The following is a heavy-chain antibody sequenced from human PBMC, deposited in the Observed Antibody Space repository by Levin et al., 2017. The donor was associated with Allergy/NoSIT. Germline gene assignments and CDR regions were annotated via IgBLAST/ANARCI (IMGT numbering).Heavy chain of an antibody. Sequence: GESLKISCAASGFTFSSYAMSWVRQAPGKGLEWVSAISGSGGSTYYADSVKGRFTISRDNSKNTLYLQMNSLRAEDTAVYYCAKKGGEYCSSTSGYRHNAFDIWGQGTMVTVSS. CDR2: ISGSGGST. J-gene: IGHJ3*02. V-gene: IGHV3-23*01. D-gene: IGHD2-2*01. CDR3: AKKGGEYCSSTSGYRHNAFDI. CDR1: GFTFSSYA.